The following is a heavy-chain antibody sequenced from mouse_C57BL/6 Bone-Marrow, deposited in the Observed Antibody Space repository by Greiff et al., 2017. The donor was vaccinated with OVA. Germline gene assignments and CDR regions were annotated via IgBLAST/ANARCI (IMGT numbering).Heavy chain of an antibody. D-gene: IGHD1-1*01. CDR1: GYTFTSYG. Sequence: QVQLQQSGAELARPGASVKLSCKASGYTFTSYGISWVKQRTGPGLEWIGEIYPRSGNTYYNEKFKGKATLTADKSSSTAYMELRSLTSEDSAVYFCARKIYYYGSSYENAMDYWGPGTSVTVSS. CDR3: ARKIYYYGSSYENAMDY. J-gene: IGHJ4*01. CDR2: IYPRSGNT. V-gene: IGHV1-81*01.